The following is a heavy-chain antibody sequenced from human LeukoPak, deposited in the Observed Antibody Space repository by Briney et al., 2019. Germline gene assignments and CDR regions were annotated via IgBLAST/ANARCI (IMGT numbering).Heavy chain of an antibody. D-gene: IGHD3-22*01. V-gene: IGHV4-39*07. CDR2: IYSSGST. J-gene: IGHJ3*02. CDR3: ARARNYYDSSDYYYEGDAFDI. CDR1: GSSISSSNYY. Sequence: SETLSLTCTVSGSSISSSNYYWGWIRQPPGKGLEWIASIYSSGSTYYMPSLKGRVTISIDTSKNQFSLKLSSVTAADTAVYYCARARNYYDSSDYYYEGDAFDIWGQGTMVTVSS.